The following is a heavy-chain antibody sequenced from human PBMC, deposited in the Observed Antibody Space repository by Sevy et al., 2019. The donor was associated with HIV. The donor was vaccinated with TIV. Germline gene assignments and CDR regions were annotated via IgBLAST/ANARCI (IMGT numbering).Heavy chain of an antibody. J-gene: IGHJ3*02. CDR2: IWHDGSKI. Sequence: GGSLRLSCAASGFTFSPYAMHWVRLAPGKGLEWVALIWHDGSKIYYVDSVKGRFTISRDNSKNTLYLQMNSLRAEDTAVYYCAKGGGFDAFNIWGRGTMVTVSS. CDR1: GFTFSPYA. CDR3: AKGGGFDAFNI. V-gene: IGHV3-33*03.